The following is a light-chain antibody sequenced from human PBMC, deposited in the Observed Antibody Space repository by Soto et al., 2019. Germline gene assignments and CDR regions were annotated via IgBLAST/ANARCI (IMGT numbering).Light chain of an antibody. CDR2: GAS. CDR1: QSVSGY. J-gene: IGKJ4*01. Sequence: IMLSQSPATLSLSPGERATLSCRASQSVSGYLAWYQQKPGQAPRLLIYGASSRATGIPDRFSGSGSGTDFTLTISRLEPEDFAVYYCQQRSNWPTFGGGTNVDIK. CDR3: QQRSNWPT. V-gene: IGKV3-11*01.